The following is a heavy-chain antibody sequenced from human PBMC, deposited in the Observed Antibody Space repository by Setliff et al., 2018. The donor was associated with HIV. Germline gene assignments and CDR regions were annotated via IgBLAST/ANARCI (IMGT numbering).Heavy chain of an antibody. Sequence: LSLTCSVSGGPISSMTDYWGWIRQPPGKGLEWVGSMYHSGSTYCNPSLKSRVAMSIDTSKNHFSLKLTSVTAADTAVYYCVRLPIWLGEVSLDHWGQGILVTVSS. D-gene: IGHD3-10*01. CDR2: MYHSGST. V-gene: IGHV4-39*02. CDR3: VRLPIWLGEVSLDH. J-gene: IGHJ4*02. CDR1: GGPISSMTDY.